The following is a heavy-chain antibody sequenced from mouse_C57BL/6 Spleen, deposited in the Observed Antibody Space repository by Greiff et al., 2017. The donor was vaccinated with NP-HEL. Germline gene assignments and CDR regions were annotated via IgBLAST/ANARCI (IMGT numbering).Heavy chain of an antibody. CDR1: GYTFTEYT. V-gene: IGHV1-62-2*01. J-gene: IGHJ1*03. D-gene: IGHD2-1*01. Sequence: VKLMESGAELVKPGASVKLSCKASGYTFTEYTIHWVKQRSGQGLEWIGWFYPGSGSIKYNEKFKDKATLTADKSSSTVYMELSRLTSEDSAVYFCARHEDAPYGNYWYFDVWGTGTTVTVSS. CDR2: FYPGSGSI. CDR3: ARHEDAPYGNYWYFDV.